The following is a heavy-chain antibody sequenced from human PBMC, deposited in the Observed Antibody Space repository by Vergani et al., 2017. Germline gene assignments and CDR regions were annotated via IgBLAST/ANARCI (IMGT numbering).Heavy chain of an antibody. CDR3: AKGGVVGSGPQT. D-gene: IGHD1-14*01. V-gene: IGHV3-23*01. J-gene: IGHJ5*02. CDR2: ISGSGGST. Sequence: EAQLLESGGGLVQPGGSLRLSCAASGFPFSSFAMSWVRQAPGKGLEWVSAISGSGGSTYYADSVKGRFTISRDNSKNTLYLQMNSLRAEDTAVYYCAKGGVVGSGPQTWGQGTLVTVSS. CDR1: GFPFSSFA.